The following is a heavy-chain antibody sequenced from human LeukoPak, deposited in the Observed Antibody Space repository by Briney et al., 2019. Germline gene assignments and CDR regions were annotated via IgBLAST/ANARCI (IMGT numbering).Heavy chain of an antibody. Sequence: SETLSLTCTVSGGSISSSSYYWGWIRQPPGKGLEWIGSIYYSRSTYYNPSLKSRVTISVDTSKNQFSLKLSSVTAADTAVYYCARGRDYDFWSGTPPFDPWGQGTLVTVSS. J-gene: IGHJ5*02. V-gene: IGHV4-39*07. D-gene: IGHD3-3*01. CDR2: IYYSRST. CDR3: ARGRDYDFWSGTPPFDP. CDR1: GGSISSSSYY.